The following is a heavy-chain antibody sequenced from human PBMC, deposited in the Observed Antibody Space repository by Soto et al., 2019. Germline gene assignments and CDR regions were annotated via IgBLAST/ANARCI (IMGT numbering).Heavy chain of an antibody. CDR1: GGSFSGYY. CDR3: AMFISQYRSHSYYMHV. V-gene: IGHV4-34*01. Sequence: SETLSLTCAVYGGSFSGYYWSWILQPPGKGLEWIGEINHSGSTNYNPSLKSRVTISVDTSKNQFSLKLSSVTAADTAVYYCAMFISQYRSHSYYMHVCGTATSGTVFS. CDR2: INHSGST. D-gene: IGHD2-2*01. J-gene: IGHJ6*03.